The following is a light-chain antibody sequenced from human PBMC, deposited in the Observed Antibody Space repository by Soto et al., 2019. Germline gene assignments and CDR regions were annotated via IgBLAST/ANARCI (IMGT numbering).Light chain of an antibody. V-gene: IGKV1-5*03. J-gene: IGKJ4*01. CDR1: QNIRSR. Sequence: DIQMTQSPSTLSASVGDRVTITCRASQNIRSRLAWYQQKPGKAPRLLIYEASILESGVPSRFCGRGSGTEFTLTITSLQPDDFATYYCQQCHAYSLTFGGGTKVEIK. CDR2: EAS. CDR3: QQCHAYSLT.